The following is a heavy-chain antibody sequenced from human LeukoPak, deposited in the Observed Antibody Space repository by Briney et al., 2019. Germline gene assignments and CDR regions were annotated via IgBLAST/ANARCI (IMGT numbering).Heavy chain of an antibody. CDR3: ARPGANWGFDY. CDR1: GFTVSSNY. D-gene: IGHD7-27*01. CDR2: IKQDGSEK. Sequence: GGSLRLSCAASGFTVSSNYMSWVRQAPGKGLEWVANIKQDGSEKYYVDSVKGRFTISRDNAKNSLYLQMNSLRAEDTSVYYCARPGANWGFDYWGQGTLVTVSS. V-gene: IGHV3-7*01. J-gene: IGHJ4*02.